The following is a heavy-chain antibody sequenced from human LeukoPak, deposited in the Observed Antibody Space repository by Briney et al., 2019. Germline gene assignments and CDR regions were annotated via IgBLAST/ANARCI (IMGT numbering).Heavy chain of an antibody. CDR2: IYSGGST. CDR1: GFTVSSNY. V-gene: IGHV3-66*02. Sequence: GGSLRLSCAASGFTVSSNYMSWVRQAPGKGLEWVSVIYSGGSTYYADSVKGRFTISRDNSKNTLYLQMNSLRAEDTAVCYCARDGGTYYDFWSGYNYWGQGTLVTVSS. D-gene: IGHD3-3*01. CDR3: ARDGGTYYDFWSGYNY. J-gene: IGHJ4*02.